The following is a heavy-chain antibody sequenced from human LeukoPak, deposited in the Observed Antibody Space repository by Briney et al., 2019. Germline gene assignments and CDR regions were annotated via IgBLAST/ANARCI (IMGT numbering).Heavy chain of an antibody. Sequence: PGRSLRLSCAASGFTFDDYAMHWVRQAPGKGLEWVSGISWNSGSIGYADSVKGRFTISRDNAKNSLYLQMNSLRAEDTALYYCAKTSGSYTVGPEDYWGQGTLVTVSS. V-gene: IGHV3-9*01. J-gene: IGHJ4*02. CDR3: AKTSGSYTVGPEDY. CDR2: ISWNSGSI. CDR1: GFTFDDYA. D-gene: IGHD1-26*01.